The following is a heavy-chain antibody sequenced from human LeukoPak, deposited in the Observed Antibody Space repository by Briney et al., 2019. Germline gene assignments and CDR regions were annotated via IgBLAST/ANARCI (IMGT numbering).Heavy chain of an antibody. CDR3: ARMIRSGNYYFDY. CDR1: GFTVSLSY. J-gene: IGHJ4*02. Sequence: GGSLRISCAASGFTVSLSYMSWARQAPGRGLEWVSMIHSAGSTYYADSVRGRFTISRDNSKATLFLQMNSLKADDTAVYFCARMIRSGNYYFDYWGQGTLVTVSS. CDR2: IHSAGST. V-gene: IGHV3-53*01. D-gene: IGHD6-25*01.